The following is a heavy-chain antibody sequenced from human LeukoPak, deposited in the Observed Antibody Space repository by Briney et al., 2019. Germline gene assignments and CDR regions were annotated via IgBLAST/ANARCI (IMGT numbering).Heavy chain of an antibody. CDR1: GFTVRSYD. CDR2: ISTASNP. V-gene: IGHV3-13*05. D-gene: IGHD7-27*01. J-gene: IGHJ2*01. Sequence: PGGSLRLSCAASGFTVRSYDMHWVRQVAGKGLEWVSAISTASNPHYAASVQGRFTIFRANAENSLYLQMNSLSAEDTAVYYCASELGIEGYWYFDLWGRGTLVTVSS. CDR3: ASELGIEGYWYFDL.